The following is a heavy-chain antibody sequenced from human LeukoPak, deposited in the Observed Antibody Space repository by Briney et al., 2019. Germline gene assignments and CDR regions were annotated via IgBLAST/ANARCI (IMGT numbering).Heavy chain of an antibody. Sequence: GGSLRLSCAASGFTFSSDWMSWVRQAPGKGLEWVANIKQDGSEKYYVDSVKGRFPVSRDNAKNSLYLQMNSLRIEDTAVYYCARDKIMGASLFDYWGQGSLVTVSS. V-gene: IGHV3-7*01. CDR2: IKQDGSEK. CDR1: GFTFSSDW. J-gene: IGHJ4*02. CDR3: ARDKIMGASLFDY. D-gene: IGHD3-16*01.